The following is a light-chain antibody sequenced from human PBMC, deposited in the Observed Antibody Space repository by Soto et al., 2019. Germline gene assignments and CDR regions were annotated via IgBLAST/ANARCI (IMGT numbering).Light chain of an antibody. CDR2: AAS. J-gene: IGKJ1*01. V-gene: IGKV1-12*02. CDR1: QGIDNW. CDR3: QQAKSFPWT. Sequence: DIQMTQSPSSLSASVGDRVTITCRASQGIDNWLAWYQQKPGKAPTLLIYAASSLQRGVPSRFSGSGSGTEFTLTINSLQPEDFASNFCQQAKSFPWTFGQGTRVEIK.